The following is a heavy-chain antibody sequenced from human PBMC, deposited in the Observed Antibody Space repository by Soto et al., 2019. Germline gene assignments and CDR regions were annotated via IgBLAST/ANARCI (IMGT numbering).Heavy chain of an antibody. D-gene: IGHD2-2*01. Sequence: ASVKVSCKASGYTFTSYAMHWVRQAPGQRLEWMGWINAGNGNTKYSQKFQGRVTITRDTSASTAYMELSSLRSEDTAVYYCARTYCIITSCYADGAFEFVPWGPGTLVTVSS. CDR3: ARTYCIITSCYADGAFEFVP. CDR1: GYTFTSYA. V-gene: IGHV1-3*01. CDR2: INAGNGNT. J-gene: IGHJ5*02.